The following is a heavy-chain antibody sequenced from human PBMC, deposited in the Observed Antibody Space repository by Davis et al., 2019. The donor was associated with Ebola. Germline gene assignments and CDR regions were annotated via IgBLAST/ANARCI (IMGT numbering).Heavy chain of an antibody. CDR2: MNPNSGNT. J-gene: IGHJ6*02. Sequence: ASVKVSCKASGCTFTSYDINWVRQATGQGLEWMGWMNPNSGNTGYAQKFQGRVTITRNTSISTAYMELSSLRSDDTAVYYCARGDGGANLQGYYYGMDVWGQGTTVTVSS. V-gene: IGHV1-8*03. D-gene: IGHD4/OR15-4a*01. CDR1: GCTFTSYD. CDR3: ARGDGGANLQGYYYGMDV.